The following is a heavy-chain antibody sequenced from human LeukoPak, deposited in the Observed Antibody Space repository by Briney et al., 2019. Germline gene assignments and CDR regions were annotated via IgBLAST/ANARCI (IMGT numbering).Heavy chain of an antibody. CDR3: ATYGGNGGGGRRDY. D-gene: IGHD2-15*01. V-gene: IGHV4-4*07. J-gene: IGHJ4*02. CDR1: GGSISSYY. CDR2: IYTSGST. Sequence: SETLSLTCTVSGGSISSYYWSWIRQPAGKGLEWIGRIYTSGSTNYNPSLKSRVTMSVDTSKNQFSLKLSSVTAADTAVYYCATYGGNGGGGRRDYWGQGTLVTVSS.